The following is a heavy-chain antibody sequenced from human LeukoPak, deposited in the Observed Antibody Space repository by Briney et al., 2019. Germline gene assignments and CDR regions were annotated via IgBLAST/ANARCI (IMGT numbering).Heavy chain of an antibody. CDR1: GFTFSSYW. Sequence: PGGSLRLSCAASGFTFSSYWMSWVRQAPGKGLEWVANIKQDGSEKYYVDSVKGRFTISRDNAKNSLYLQMNSLRAEDTAVYYCARVKGGVTTHAFDIWGQGTMVTVSS. D-gene: IGHD4-17*01. CDR3: ARVKGGVTTHAFDI. CDR2: IKQDGSEK. V-gene: IGHV3-7*01. J-gene: IGHJ3*02.